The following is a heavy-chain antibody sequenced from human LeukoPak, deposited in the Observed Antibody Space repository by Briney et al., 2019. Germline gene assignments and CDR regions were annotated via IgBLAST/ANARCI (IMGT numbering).Heavy chain of an antibody. CDR1: GGSISSSSYY. CDR3: ARDITMVRGANLNWFDP. V-gene: IGHV4-39*02. Sequence: SETLSLTCTVSGGSISSSSYYWGWIRQPPGKGLEWIGSIYYSGSTFYNPSLKSRVTISVDTSKNQFSLKLSSVTAADTAVYYCARDITMVRGANLNWFDPWGQGTLVTVSS. J-gene: IGHJ5*02. D-gene: IGHD3-10*01. CDR2: IYYSGST.